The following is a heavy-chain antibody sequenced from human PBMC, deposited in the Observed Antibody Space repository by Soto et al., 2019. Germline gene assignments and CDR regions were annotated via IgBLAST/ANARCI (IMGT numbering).Heavy chain of an antibody. Sequence: PSETLSLTCTVSGGSISSYYWSWIRQPPGKGLEWIGYIYYSGSTNYNPSLKSRVTISVDTSKNQFSLKLSSVTAADTAVYYCARQARPRVYFDYWGRGTLVTVSS. J-gene: IGHJ4*02. CDR2: IYYSGST. CDR1: GGSISSYY. CDR3: ARQARPRVYFDY. D-gene: IGHD6-6*01. V-gene: IGHV4-59*01.